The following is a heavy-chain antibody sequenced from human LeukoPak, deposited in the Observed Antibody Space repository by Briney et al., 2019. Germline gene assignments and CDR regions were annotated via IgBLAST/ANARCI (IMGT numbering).Heavy chain of an antibody. CDR1: GYTSTNYG. D-gene: IGHD5-12*01. Sequence: ASVKVSCKASGYTSTNYGISWVRQAPGQGLEWMGWISINRGNTNYAQKFQGRVSMTTDTSTSTAYMELRSLRSDDTAVYYCAREGPYSGYVDYWGQGTLVTVSS. V-gene: IGHV1-18*01. J-gene: IGHJ4*02. CDR2: ISINRGNT. CDR3: AREGPYSGYVDY.